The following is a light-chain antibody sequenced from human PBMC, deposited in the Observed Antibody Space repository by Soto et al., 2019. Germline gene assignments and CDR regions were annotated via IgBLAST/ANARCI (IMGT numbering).Light chain of an antibody. J-gene: IGKJ2*01. CDR1: QSISVY. V-gene: IGKV1-39*01. CDR3: QQTYRIPYT. Sequence: DIQMTQSPSSLSVSIGDRVTITCRSSQSISVYINWYQKKSGTPPKLLMYAASNLQSGVPSRFSGRGSVTDFTLTISSLQPEDFASYYCQQTYRIPYTFGQGTKVDIK. CDR2: AAS.